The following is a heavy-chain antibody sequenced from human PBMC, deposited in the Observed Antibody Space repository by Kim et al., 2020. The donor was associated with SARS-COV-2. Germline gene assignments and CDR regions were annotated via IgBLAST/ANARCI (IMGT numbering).Heavy chain of an antibody. V-gene: IGHV4-39*07. J-gene: IGHJ4*02. Sequence: YYNPSLKSRVTIPVDTSKSQFSLKLSSVTAADTAVYYCARDDSSGWYFDYWGQGTLVTVSS. D-gene: IGHD6-19*01. CDR3: ARDDSSGWYFDY.